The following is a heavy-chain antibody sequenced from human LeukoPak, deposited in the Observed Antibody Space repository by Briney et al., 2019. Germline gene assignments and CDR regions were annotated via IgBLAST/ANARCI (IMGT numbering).Heavy chain of an antibody. D-gene: IGHD3-10*01. CDR2: ISWNGGSI. CDR3: AKDWGYGSGSYSGRCLDY. CDR1: GFTVSSNY. Sequence: GGSLRLSCAASGFTVSSNYMSWVRQAPGKGLEWVSGISWNGGSIGYADSVKGRFTISRDNAKNSLYLQMNSLRAEDTALYYCAKDWGYGSGSYSGRCLDYWGQGTLVTVSS. J-gene: IGHJ4*02. V-gene: IGHV3-9*01.